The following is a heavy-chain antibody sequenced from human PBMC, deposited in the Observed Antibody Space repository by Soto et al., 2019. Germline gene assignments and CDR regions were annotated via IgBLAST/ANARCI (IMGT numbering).Heavy chain of an antibody. J-gene: IGHJ4*02. CDR3: ARAYYYDSSGYQHFDY. D-gene: IGHD3-22*01. CDR2: INHSGST. Sequence: SETLSLTCAVYGGSFSGYYWSWIRQPPGKGLEWIGEINHSGSTNYNPSLKSRVTISVDTSKNQFSLKLSSVTAADTAVYYCARAYYYDSSGYQHFDYWGQGSLVTVSS. CDR1: GGSFSGYY. V-gene: IGHV4-34*01.